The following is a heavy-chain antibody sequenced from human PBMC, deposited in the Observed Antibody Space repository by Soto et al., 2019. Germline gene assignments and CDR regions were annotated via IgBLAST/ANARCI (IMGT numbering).Heavy chain of an antibody. CDR1: GGTFSSYA. J-gene: IGHJ4*02. CDR2: IIPIFGTA. Sequence: GASVKFSCKASGGTFSSYAISWVRQAPGQGLEWMGGIIPIFGTANYAQKFQGRVTITADESTSTAYMELRSLRSDDTAVYYCARDSSGYSGGGALGYWGQGTLVTVPQ. D-gene: IGHD3-22*01. V-gene: IGHV1-69*13. CDR3: ARDSSGYSGGGALGY.